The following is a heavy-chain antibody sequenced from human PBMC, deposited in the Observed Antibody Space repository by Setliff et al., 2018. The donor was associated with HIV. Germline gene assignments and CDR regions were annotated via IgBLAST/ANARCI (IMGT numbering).Heavy chain of an antibody. CDR2: IYYSGST. V-gene: IGHV4-59*01. CDR1: GGSISSDY. D-gene: IGHD3-22*01. J-gene: IGHJ6*02. CDR3: ARSRTSSGYYGVTGYGMDV. Sequence: SETLSLTCTVSGGSISSDYWSWIRQPPGKGLEWIGYIYYSGSTNYNPSLKSRVAISVATSKNQFSLKLNSVTTADTAVYYCARSRTSSGYYGVTGYGMDVWGQGTTVTVSS.